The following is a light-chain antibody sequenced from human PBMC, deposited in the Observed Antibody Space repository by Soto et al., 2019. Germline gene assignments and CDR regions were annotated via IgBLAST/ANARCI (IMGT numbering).Light chain of an antibody. V-gene: IGKV3-15*01. Sequence: ERVMTQYTATLPVSPGERETLSCRASQSISNNLAWHQQKPGQVPCLRIYGASTRASGIPARLSGSGSGTEFTLTIGSMQSEDFAVYYCQQYSSSPSFGQGTRLEI. CDR2: GAS. CDR1: QSISNN. CDR3: QQYSSSPS. J-gene: IGKJ5*01.